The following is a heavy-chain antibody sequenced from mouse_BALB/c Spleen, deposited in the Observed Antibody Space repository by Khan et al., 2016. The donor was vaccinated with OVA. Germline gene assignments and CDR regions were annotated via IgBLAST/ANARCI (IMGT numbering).Heavy chain of an antibody. Sequence: QVQLQQSGAELARPGASVKMSCKASGYTFTSYTIHWIQLRPGQGLEWIGFITPSNGYTNYNQKFKDKATSTADKSSTTVYMQLSSLTSDDSAVYNCVRDGAYHRNDGWFAYWGQGTLVTVSA. V-gene: IGHV1-4*01. D-gene: IGHD2-14*01. CDR1: GYTFTSYT. J-gene: IGHJ3*01. CDR2: ITPSNGYT. CDR3: VRDGAYHRNDGWFAY.